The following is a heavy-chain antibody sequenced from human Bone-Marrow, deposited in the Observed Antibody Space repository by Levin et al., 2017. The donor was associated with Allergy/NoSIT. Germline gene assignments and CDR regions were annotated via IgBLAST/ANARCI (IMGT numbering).Heavy chain of an antibody. D-gene: IGHD1-26*01. Sequence: ASVKVSCKASGYTFTSYDINWVRQATGQGLEWMGWMNPNSGNTGYAQKFQGRVTMTRNTSISTAYMELSSLRSEDTAVYYCASRIGGSHHWDDAFDIWGQGTMVTVSS. CDR3: ASRIGGSHHWDDAFDI. CDR1: GYTFTSYD. J-gene: IGHJ3*02. V-gene: IGHV1-8*01. CDR2: MNPNSGNT.